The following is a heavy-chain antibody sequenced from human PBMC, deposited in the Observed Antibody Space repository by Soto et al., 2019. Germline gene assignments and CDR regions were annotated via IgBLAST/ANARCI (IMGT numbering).Heavy chain of an antibody. V-gene: IGHV4-39*01. J-gene: IGHJ4*02. CDR2: IYYLGNT. CDR1: GGSFSSRSSN. Sequence: PSQSLAIACAVPGGSFSSRSSNCRWIRHPPGKGLEWVGSIYYLGNTYYNPSLGSRVTICVDTSKNQFSLQLRSVTAADTAVFYCAGLYPYESSGYHLNYWGQG. D-gene: IGHD3-22*01. CDR3: AGLYPYESSGYHLNY.